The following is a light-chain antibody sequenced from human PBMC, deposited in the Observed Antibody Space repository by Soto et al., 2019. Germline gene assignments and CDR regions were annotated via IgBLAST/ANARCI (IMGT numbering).Light chain of an antibody. CDR1: ESMIRL. J-gene: IGKJ1*01. CDR3: QKYTSGAWT. CDR2: KAS. Sequence: EIQVTQSPSTLSASVGDRVTITCRASESMIRLLSLYQQEPGKAPKLQIYKASSLESGVPSRFSGSGSGTEFTLTINSLQADDFATYYCQKYTSGAWTFGQGTNVAIK. V-gene: IGKV1-5*03.